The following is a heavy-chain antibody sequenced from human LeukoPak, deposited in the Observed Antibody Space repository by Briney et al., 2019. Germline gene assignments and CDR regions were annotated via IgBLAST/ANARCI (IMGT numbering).Heavy chain of an antibody. CDR2: IKQDGSEK. Sequence: GGSLRLSCAASGFTFSNCWMSWVRQAPGTGLEWVANIKQDGSEKYYVASVKGRFTISRDNAKNSLYLQMNSLRAEDTAVYYCARDSSYYRVFDYWGQGTLVTVSS. D-gene: IGHD3-10*01. CDR1: GFTFSNCW. V-gene: IGHV3-7*03. CDR3: ARDSSYYRVFDY. J-gene: IGHJ4*02.